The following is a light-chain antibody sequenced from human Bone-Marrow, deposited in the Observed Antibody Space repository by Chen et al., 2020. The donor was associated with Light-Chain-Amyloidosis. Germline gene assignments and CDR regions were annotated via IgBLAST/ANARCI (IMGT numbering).Light chain of an antibody. J-gene: IGKJ4*01. CDR2: LGS. CDR3: KQALQPPLT. V-gene: IGKV2-28*01. CDR1: QSLLHSTGYNF. Sequence: IVMDQAPLYLAVTPGEPTSIPCRSSQSLLHSTGYNFFNWYLQKPAQSPLLLIYLGSNRAFGVPFRFSGCGSGTDFTLTISRVEAEDVGVYYCKQALQPPLTFGGGTRVEIK.